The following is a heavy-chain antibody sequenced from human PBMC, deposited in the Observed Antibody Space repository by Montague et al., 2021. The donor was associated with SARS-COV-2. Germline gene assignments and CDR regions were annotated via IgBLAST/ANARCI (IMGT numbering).Heavy chain of an antibody. CDR1: GGSFSDYY. CDR2: VDHRGSS. D-gene: IGHD3-3*01. V-gene: IGHV4-34*01. J-gene: IGHJ3*02. CDR3: ARGQVTVFGVLIMLPAAGPLDS. Sequence: SETLSLTCAVYGGSFSDYYWTWIRQAPWKGLEWIGEVDHRGSSSYNPSLQSRLTISVDRSKNQFSLRLTSVTAADTAVYYCARGQVTVFGVLIMLPAAGPLDSWGLGTKVTVSS.